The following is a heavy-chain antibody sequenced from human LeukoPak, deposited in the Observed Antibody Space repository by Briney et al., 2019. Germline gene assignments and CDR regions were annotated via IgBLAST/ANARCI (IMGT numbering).Heavy chain of an antibody. D-gene: IGHD1-1*01. Sequence: SETLSLTCAVSGYSIRNGYYWGWIRQPPGKGLEWIGSIHHSGNTYYNPSLKSRVTISVDTSKNQFSLKLSSVTAADTALYYCASFAGSPPYYFDYGGQGTLVTVSS. CDR2: IHHSGNT. CDR3: ASFAGSPPYYFDY. CDR1: GYSIRNGYY. V-gene: IGHV4-38-2*01. J-gene: IGHJ4*02.